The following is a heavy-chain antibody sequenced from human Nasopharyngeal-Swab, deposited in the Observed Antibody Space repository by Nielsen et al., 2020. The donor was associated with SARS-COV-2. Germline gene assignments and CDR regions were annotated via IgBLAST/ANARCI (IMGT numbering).Heavy chain of an antibody. V-gene: IGHV3-9*01. CDR3: AKGQRLDIDYYGMDV. J-gene: IGHJ6*02. CDR1: GFTFDDYA. D-gene: IGHD6-25*01. Sequence: LKISCAASGFTFDDYAMHWVRQAPGKGLEWVSGISWNSGSIGYADSVKGRFTISRDNAKNSLYLQMNSLRAEDTALYYCAKGQRLDIDYYGMDVWGQGTTVTVSS. CDR2: ISWNSGSI.